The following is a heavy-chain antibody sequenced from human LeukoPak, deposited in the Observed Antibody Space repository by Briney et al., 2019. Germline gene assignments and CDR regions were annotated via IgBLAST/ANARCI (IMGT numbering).Heavy chain of an antibody. CDR3: ARDLAAPSLNWFDP. CDR2: IYTSGST. Sequence: PSETLSLTCTVSGGSISSYYWSWIRQPAGKGLEWIGRIYTSGSTNYNPSLKSRVTMSVDTSKNQFSLKLSSVTAADTAVYYCARDLAAPSLNWFDPWGQGTLVTVSS. D-gene: IGHD2-15*01. CDR1: GGSISSYY. V-gene: IGHV4-4*07. J-gene: IGHJ5*02.